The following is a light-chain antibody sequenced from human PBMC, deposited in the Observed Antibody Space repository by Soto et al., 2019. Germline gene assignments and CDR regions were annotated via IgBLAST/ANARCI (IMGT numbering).Light chain of an antibody. CDR2: WAS. J-gene: IGKJ2*01. V-gene: IGKV4-1*01. Sequence: DIVTTQSPDSLAVSLGERATINCKSSQSLLYTSNNKNYLAWYQQKPGQPPKLLIYWASTRESGVPDRFSGSGSGTDFTLTISSLQAEDVAVFYCQQYYNTPYTFGQGTKLEIK. CDR3: QQYYNTPYT. CDR1: QSLLYTSNNKNY.